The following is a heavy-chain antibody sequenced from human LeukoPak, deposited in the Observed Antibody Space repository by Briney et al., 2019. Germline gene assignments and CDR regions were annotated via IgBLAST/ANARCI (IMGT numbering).Heavy chain of an antibody. CDR1: GFTFSSYG. Sequence: GGSLRLSCAASGFTFSSYGMHWVRQAPGKGLEWVAFIRYDGSNKYYADSVKGRFTISRDNAKNSVYLQMNSLRADDTAVYYCARASSSWYYFDYWGQGTLVTVSS. J-gene: IGHJ4*02. V-gene: IGHV3-30*02. D-gene: IGHD6-13*01. CDR3: ARASSSWYYFDY. CDR2: IRYDGSNK.